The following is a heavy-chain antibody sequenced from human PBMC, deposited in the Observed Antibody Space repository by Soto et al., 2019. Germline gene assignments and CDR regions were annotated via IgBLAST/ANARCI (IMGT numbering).Heavy chain of an antibody. CDR3: ARTLEGVTTGPYFDS. J-gene: IGHJ4*02. CDR2: IDWDDDK. D-gene: IGHD4-17*01. V-gene: IGHV2-70*01. Sequence: SGPTLVNPTQTLTLTCTFSGFSLSTSGMCVSWIRQPPGKALEWLALIDWDDDKYYSTSLKTRFTISKDTSKNQVVLTMTNMDPVDTATYYCARTLEGVTTGPYFDSWGQGNMVTVSS. CDR1: GFSLSTSGMC.